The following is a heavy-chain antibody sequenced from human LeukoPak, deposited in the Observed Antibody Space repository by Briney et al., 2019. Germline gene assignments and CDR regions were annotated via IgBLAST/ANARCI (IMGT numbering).Heavy chain of an antibody. CDR3: GRHRTAINKYGRYDAFDI. V-gene: IGHV4-39*01. D-gene: IGHD3-10*01. CDR2: IYYSGRT. Sequence: PSETLSLTCTVSGVSINSGDYYWGWIRQPPGKGLEWIGTIYYSGRTYYNPPLKSRVTISEDTSKNQFTLRLTSVTAADTAIYYCGRHRTAINKYGRYDAFDIWGQGTMVTVSS. J-gene: IGHJ3*02. CDR1: GVSINSGDYY.